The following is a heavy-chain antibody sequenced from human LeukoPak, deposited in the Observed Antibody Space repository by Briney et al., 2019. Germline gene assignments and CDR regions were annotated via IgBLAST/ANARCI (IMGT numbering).Heavy chain of an antibody. CDR1: GFTFTRYA. CDR2: ISYSGGTT. J-gene: IGHJ4*02. V-gene: IGHV3-23*01. CDR3: AKDGVVRGLGPYYFDS. D-gene: IGHD3-10*01. Sequence: GGSLRLSCASSGFTFTRYAVSWVRQAPGKGLEWVSTISYSGGTTYHTDSVKGRFTISRDISKNTVYLQMNSLKAEDTAVYYCAKDGVVRGLGPYYFDSWGQGSLVTVSS.